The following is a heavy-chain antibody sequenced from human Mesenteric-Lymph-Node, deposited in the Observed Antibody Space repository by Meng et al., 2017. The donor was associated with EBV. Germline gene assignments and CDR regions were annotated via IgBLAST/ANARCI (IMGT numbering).Heavy chain of an antibody. V-gene: IGHV4-4*03. J-gene: IGHJ5*02. CDR3: AKANSSGRSSWFDP. Sequence: QVQLQDAGPGLGKPPGTLSLTCAVSGGSITTYNWWSGVRQPPGKGLEWIGEVFHSGTTNSNASLRSRLTISVDKSKNQFSLKLTSVTAADTAVYYCAKANSSGRSSWFDPWGQGTLVTVSS. CDR1: GGSITTYNW. D-gene: IGHD3-10*01. CDR2: VFHSGTT.